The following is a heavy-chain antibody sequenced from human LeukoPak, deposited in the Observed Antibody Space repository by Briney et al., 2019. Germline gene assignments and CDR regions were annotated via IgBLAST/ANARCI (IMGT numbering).Heavy chain of an antibody. Sequence: SETLSLTCTVSGGSISSYYWSWIRQPPGKGLEWIGYIYYSGSTNYNPSLKSRVTISVDTSKNQFSLKLSSVTAADTAVYYCARHRYYYDSSGYNIYYYYGMDVWGQGTTVTVSS. D-gene: IGHD3-22*01. J-gene: IGHJ6*02. V-gene: IGHV4-59*08. CDR2: IYYSGST. CDR1: GGSISSYY. CDR3: ARHRYYYDSSGYNIYYYYGMDV.